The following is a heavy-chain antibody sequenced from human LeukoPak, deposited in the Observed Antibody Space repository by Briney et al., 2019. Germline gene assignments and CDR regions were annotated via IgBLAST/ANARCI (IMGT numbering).Heavy chain of an antibody. CDR1: GGSISSYY. D-gene: IGHD4-17*01. CDR2: IYYSGST. V-gene: IGHV4-59*01. CDR3: ARTLGGDYMGEFVAFDI. J-gene: IGHJ3*02. Sequence: SETLSLTCTVSGGSISSYYWSWIRQPPGKGLEWFGYIYYSGSTNYNPSLKSRVTISVDTSKNQFSLKLSSVTAADTAVYYCARTLGGDYMGEFVAFDIWGQGTMVTVSS.